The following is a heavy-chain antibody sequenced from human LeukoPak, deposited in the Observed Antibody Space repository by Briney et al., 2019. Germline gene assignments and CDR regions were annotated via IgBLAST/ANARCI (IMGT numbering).Heavy chain of an antibody. J-gene: IGHJ4*02. CDR3: ARDESGYQISYLRN. D-gene: IGHD5-12*01. CDR1: GFTFSRFG. V-gene: IGHV3-33*05. Sequence: PGGALRLSCVAPGFTFSRFGMYWFRQAPGKGPEGGAVMSFDGIQRFYADSVRGRFTISRDNSRNTLYLQMSSLRREDTAVYYCARDESGYQISYLRNWGQGTLVTVSS. CDR2: MSFDGIQR.